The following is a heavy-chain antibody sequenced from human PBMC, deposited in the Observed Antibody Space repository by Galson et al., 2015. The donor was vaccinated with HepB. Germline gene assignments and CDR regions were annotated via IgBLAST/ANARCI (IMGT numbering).Heavy chain of an antibody. J-gene: IGHJ6*03. V-gene: IGHV3-73*01. CDR2: IRSKANSYAT. CDR1: GFTFSGSA. D-gene: IGHD4-17*01. Sequence: SLRLSCAASGFTFSGSAMHWVRQASGKGLEWVGRIRSKANSYATAYAASVKGRFTISRDDSKNTAYLQMNSLKTEDTAVYYCTTRTLYGDYPAPYYYMDVWGKGTTVTVSS. CDR3: TTRTLYGDYPAPYYYMDV.